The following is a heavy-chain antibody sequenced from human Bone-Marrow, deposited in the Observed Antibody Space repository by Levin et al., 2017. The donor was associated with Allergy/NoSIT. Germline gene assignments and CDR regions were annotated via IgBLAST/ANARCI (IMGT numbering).Heavy chain of an antibody. CDR2: IGSGGDT. Sequence: GESLKISCAASGFSFSTSDMHWVRQATGKGLEWVSAIGSGGDTYYADSVKGRFTISRENAKNSLYLQMNSLTAGDTAVYYCARELNGDTSMGHWFYSMDAWGKGTTVTISS. CDR3: ARELNGDTSMGHWFYSMDA. V-gene: IGHV3-13*01. D-gene: IGHD5-18*01. CDR1: GFSFSTSD. J-gene: IGHJ6*03.